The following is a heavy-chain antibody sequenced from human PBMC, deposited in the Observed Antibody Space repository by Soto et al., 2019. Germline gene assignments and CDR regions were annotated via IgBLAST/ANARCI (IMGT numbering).Heavy chain of an antibody. V-gene: IGHV1-8*01. CDR3: ARKGVAARRLYYYYYMEV. Sequence: ASVKVSCKASGYTFTGYDINWVRQATGQGLEWMGWMNPNSGNTGYAQKFQGRVTMTRNTSISTAYMELSSLRSEDTAVYYCARKGVAARRLYYYYYMEVWGKGTTVTVSS. CDR2: MNPNSGNT. CDR1: GYTFTGYD. J-gene: IGHJ6*03. D-gene: IGHD6-6*01.